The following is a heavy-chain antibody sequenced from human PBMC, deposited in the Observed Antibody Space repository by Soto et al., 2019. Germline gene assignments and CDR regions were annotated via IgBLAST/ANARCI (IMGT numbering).Heavy chain of an antibody. CDR1: EDTFSSYW. Sequence: GESLKISCQGSEDTFSSYWIGWVRQMPGKGLEWLGMMFLGGSDTRYSPSFQGRVNISADKSIRTAYLQWSGLKASDTAMYYCASIPRGYCSSTSCRELGNYYGMDVWGQGTTVTVSS. J-gene: IGHJ6*02. V-gene: IGHV5-51*01. CDR2: MFLGGSDT. CDR3: ASIPRGYCSSTSCRELGNYYGMDV. D-gene: IGHD2-2*01.